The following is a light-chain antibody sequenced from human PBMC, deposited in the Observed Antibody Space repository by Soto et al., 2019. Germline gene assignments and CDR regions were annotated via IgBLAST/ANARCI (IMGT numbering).Light chain of an antibody. CDR3: SSYTSSSTLV. CDR2: EVS. V-gene: IGLV2-14*01. J-gene: IGLJ1*01. Sequence: QSALTQPASVSGSPGQSITISCTGTSSDVGNYNYVSWYQQHPDKAPKRMIYEVSDRPSGVSYRFSGSKSGNTASLTISGLQAEDEADYYCSSYTSSSTLVFGTGTKVTVL. CDR1: SSDVGNYNY.